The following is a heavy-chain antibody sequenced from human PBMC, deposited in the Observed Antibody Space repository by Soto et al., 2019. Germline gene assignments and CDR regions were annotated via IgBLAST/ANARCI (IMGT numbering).Heavy chain of an antibody. CDR3: ATRGGGGGY. Sequence: EVQLVESGGGLIQPGGSLRLSCAVSGFTVSNNYMSWVRQAPGKGLEGVSVIYSGGYTAYGDSVKGRFTISRDNSKNKLYLKIKSRGADATAVFYWATRGGGGGYWGQGTLVTVSS. J-gene: IGHJ4*02. D-gene: IGHD3-10*01. CDR2: IYSGGYT. CDR1: GFTVSNNY. V-gene: IGHV3-53*01.